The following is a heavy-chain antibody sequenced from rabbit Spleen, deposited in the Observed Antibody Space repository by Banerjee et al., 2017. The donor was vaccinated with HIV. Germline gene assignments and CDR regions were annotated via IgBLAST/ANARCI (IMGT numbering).Heavy chain of an antibody. CDR3: ARADNGGYWGFDL. CDR2: IYVGSSGSA. J-gene: IGHJ4*01. V-gene: IGHV1S45*01. CDR1: GIDFSGYCY. D-gene: IGHD1-1*01. Sequence: QQQLEESGGGLVKPGGTLTLTCKASGIDFSGYCYMCWVRQAPGKGLEWIGCIYVGSSGSAYYANWAKGRFTISKTSSTTVTLQMTSLTAADTATYFCARADNGGYWGFDLWGPGTLVTVS.